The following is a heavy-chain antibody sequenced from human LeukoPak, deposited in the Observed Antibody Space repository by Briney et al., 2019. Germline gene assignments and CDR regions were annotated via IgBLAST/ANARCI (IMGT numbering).Heavy chain of an antibody. Sequence: ASVKVSCKASGYTFTSYDINWVRQATGQGLEWMGWMNPNSGNTGYAQKFQGRVTMTRNTSISTAYMELSSLRSEDTAVYYCARGLFRYSSSWYKYYYYGMDVWGQGTTVTVSS. CDR2: MNPNSGNT. D-gene: IGHD6-13*01. CDR1: GYTFTSYD. V-gene: IGHV1-8*01. CDR3: ARGLFRYSSSWYKYYYYGMDV. J-gene: IGHJ6*02.